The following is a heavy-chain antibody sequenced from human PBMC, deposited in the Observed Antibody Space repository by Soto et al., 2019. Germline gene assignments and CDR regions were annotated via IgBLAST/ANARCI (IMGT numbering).Heavy chain of an antibody. J-gene: IGHJ6*02. V-gene: IGHV4-34*01. D-gene: IGHD3-16*02. Sequence: SETLSLTCAVYGGSFSGYYWSWIRQPPGKGLEWIGEINHSGSTNYNPSLKSRVTISVDTSKNQFSLKLSSVTAADTAVYYCARQDYVWGSYRYLSYYYGMDVWGQGTTVTVSS. CDR1: GGSFSGYY. CDR2: INHSGST. CDR3: ARQDYVWGSYRYLSYYYGMDV.